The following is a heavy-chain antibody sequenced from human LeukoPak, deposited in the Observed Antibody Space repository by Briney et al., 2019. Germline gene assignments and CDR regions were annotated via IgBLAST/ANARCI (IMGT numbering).Heavy chain of an antibody. CDR3: ARGAPYYHLDY. V-gene: IGHV3-66*01. D-gene: IGHD3-10*01. CDR1: GFTVSSNY. J-gene: IGHJ4*02. CDR2: IYNGGTT. Sequence: GGSLRLSCAASGFTVSSNYMSWVRRAPGKGLEWVSVIYNGGTTFYADSVKGRFTISRDNSTNTLYLQMNSLRAEDTAVYYCARGAPYYHLDYWGQGTLVTVSS.